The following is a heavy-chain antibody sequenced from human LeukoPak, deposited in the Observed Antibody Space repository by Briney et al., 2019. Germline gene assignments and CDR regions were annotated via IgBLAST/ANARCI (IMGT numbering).Heavy chain of an antibody. CDR1: GDSVSSNSAA. J-gene: IGHJ4*02. V-gene: IGHV6-1*01. Sequence: SQTLSLTCAISGDSVSSNSAAWNWIRQSPSRGLEWLGRTYYRSKWYNDYAVSVKSRITINPDTSKNQFSLQLNSVTPEDTAAYYCAREKMPYTSVATVFDYWGQGTLVTVSS. CDR3: AREKMPYTSVATVFDY. CDR2: TYYRSKWYN. D-gene: IGHD6-19*01.